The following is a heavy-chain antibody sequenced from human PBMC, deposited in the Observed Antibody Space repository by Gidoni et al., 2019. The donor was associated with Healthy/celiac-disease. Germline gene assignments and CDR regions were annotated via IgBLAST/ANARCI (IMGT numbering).Heavy chain of an antibody. CDR3: ARGGVVVNDY. CDR2: ISSSSSYI. J-gene: IGHJ4*02. D-gene: IGHD2-15*01. CDR1: GFTFSSYS. Sequence: EVQLVESGGGLVKPGGSLRLSCAASGFTFSSYSMNWVRQAPGKGLEWVSSISSSSSYIYYADSVKGRFTISRDNAKNSLYLQMNSLRAEDTTVYYCARGGVVVNDYWGQGTLVTVSS. V-gene: IGHV3-21*01.